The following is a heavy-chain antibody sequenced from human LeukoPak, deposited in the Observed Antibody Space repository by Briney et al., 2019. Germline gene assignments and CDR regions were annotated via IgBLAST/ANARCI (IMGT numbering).Heavy chain of an antibody. Sequence: KPSETLSLTCAVYGGSFSGYYWSWIRQPPGKGLEWIGEINHSGSTNYNPSLKSRVTISVDTSKNQFSPKLSSVTAADTAVYYCARGHPVVAATHWDYWGQGTLVTVSS. CDR3: ARGHPVVAATHWDY. J-gene: IGHJ4*02. V-gene: IGHV4-34*01. CDR2: INHSGST. CDR1: GGSFSGYY. D-gene: IGHD2-15*01.